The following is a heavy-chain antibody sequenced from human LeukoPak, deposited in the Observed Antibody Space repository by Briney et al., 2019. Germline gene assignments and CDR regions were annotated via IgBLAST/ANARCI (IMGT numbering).Heavy chain of an antibody. CDR3: SRGSHTRGWSDFDF. CDR1: GLTFGDYG. V-gene: IGHV3-49*04. J-gene: IGHJ4*02. Sequence: GGSLRLSCTAYGLTFGDYGLIWVRQAPGKGLEWVGFIRSKAYGATPEYAASVKGRFTISRDDSQSIAYLQMDSLKSEDTALYYCSRGSHTRGWSDFDFWGQGTLVIVSS. CDR2: IRSKAYGATP. D-gene: IGHD6-19*01.